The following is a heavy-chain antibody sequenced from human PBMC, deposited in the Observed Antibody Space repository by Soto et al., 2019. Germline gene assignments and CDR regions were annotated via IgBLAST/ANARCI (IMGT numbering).Heavy chain of an antibody. D-gene: IGHD6-13*01. V-gene: IGHV3-7*01. CDR1: GFTFSTYW. CDR2: INQDGSEK. J-gene: IGHJ4*02. Sequence: PGGSLRLSCAASGFTFSTYWMDWVRQTPGKGLEWVANINQDGSEKNYVDSVKGRFTIYRDNAKNTLFLQMTSLRAEDTAVYYCARDLRAAATGTDYWGQGTLVTVSS. CDR3: ARDLRAAATGTDY.